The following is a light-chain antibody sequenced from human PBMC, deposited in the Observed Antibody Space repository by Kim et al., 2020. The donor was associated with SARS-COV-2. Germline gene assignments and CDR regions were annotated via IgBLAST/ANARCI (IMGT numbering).Light chain of an antibody. CDR3: QVWDSSAGV. Sequence: SGALGQTARITCGGNNSGSENVHWYQQKPGQAPVLVIDRDTNRPSGIPERFSGSNSGNTATLTITRAQAGDEADYYGQVWDSSAGVFGGGTQLTVL. V-gene: IGLV3-9*01. J-gene: IGLJ3*02. CDR1: NSGSEN. CDR2: RDT.